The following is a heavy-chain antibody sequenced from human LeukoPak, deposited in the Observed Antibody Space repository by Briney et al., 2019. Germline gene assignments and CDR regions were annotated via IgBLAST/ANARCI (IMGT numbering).Heavy chain of an antibody. Sequence: PSETLSLTCSVSGGSIISTRDHWDRIRQPPGKGLEWIASVHYSGTTYYNPSLRSRVTISVDTSKNQFSLKVTSVTAADTAAYYCARRLHYYDYWGQGTLVTVSS. CDR2: VHYSGTT. D-gene: IGHD2-21*02. CDR3: ARRLHYYDY. V-gene: IGHV4-39*01. CDR1: GGSIISTRDH. J-gene: IGHJ4*02.